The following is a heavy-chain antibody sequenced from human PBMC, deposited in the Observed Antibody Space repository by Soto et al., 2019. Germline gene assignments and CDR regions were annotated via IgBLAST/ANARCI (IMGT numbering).Heavy chain of an antibody. Sequence: QVQLQESGPGLVKPSETLSLTCTVSGGSVSSGSYYWSWIRQPPGKGLEWIGYIYYSGSTNYNPSLESRVTISVDTSKNQFSLKLSSVTAADTAVYYCARETDYGDYVGYYYGMDVWGQGTTVTVSS. CDR2: IYYSGST. CDR1: GGSVSSGSYY. CDR3: ARETDYGDYVGYYYGMDV. V-gene: IGHV4-61*01. J-gene: IGHJ6*02. D-gene: IGHD4-17*01.